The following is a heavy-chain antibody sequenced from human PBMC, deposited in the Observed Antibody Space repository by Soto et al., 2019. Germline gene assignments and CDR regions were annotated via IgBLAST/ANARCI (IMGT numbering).Heavy chain of an antibody. CDR1: GFTFSSYG. V-gene: IGHV3-33*01. Sequence: GGSLRLSCAASGFTFSSYGMHWVRQAPGKGLEWVAVIWYDGSNKYYADSVKGRFTISRDNSKNTLYLQMNSLRAEDTAVYYCARDQVKTTVTIDYWGQGTLVTVSS. CDR3: ARDQVKTTVTIDY. CDR2: IWYDGSNK. D-gene: IGHD4-17*01. J-gene: IGHJ4*02.